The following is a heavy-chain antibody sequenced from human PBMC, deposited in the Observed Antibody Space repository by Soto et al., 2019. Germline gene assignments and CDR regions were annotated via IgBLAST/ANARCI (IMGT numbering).Heavy chain of an antibody. D-gene: IGHD6-13*01. J-gene: IGHJ2*01. CDR3: ARADSSCIGAWSSVL. Sequence: QVQLQESGPGLVKPSETLSLTCTVSGGSISNYYWSWIRQSPGMGLEWIGYIYSSGSANYNPSLTGRQSTXXDXSXXQVSLKVNAVTAADSAVYFCARADSSCIGAWSSVLWGRGTLVTVSS. CDR1: GGSISNYY. V-gene: IGHV4-59*01. CDR2: IYSSGSA.